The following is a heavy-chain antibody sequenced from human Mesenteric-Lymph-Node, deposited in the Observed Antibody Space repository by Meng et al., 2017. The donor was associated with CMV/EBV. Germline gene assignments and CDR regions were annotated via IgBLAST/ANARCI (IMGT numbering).Heavy chain of an antibody. CDR2: SYNSGNT. CDR1: GVSISSYY. D-gene: IGHD2-2*01. J-gene: IGHJ4*02. Sequence: SETLSLTCTVSGVSISSYYWSWIRQPPGKGLEWIGYSYNSGNTNYNPSLKSRVTISVDTSKKQLSLKLSSVTAADTAVYYCARQTLGYCSSTSCYEHFDYWGQGTLVTVSS. V-gene: IGHV4-59*12. CDR3: ARQTLGYCSSTSCYEHFDY.